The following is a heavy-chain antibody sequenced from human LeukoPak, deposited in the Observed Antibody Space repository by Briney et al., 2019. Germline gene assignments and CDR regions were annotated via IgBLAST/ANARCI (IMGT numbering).Heavy chain of an antibody. CDR2: ISGSGGST. Sequence: GGSLRLSCTASGFTFGDYAMSWVRQAPGKGLEWVSAISGSGGSTYYADSVKGRFTISRDNSKNTLYLQMNSLRAEDTAVYYCAFPRSGSYYNLYYFDYWGQGTLVTVSS. CDR1: GFTFGDYA. J-gene: IGHJ4*02. CDR3: AFPRSGSYYNLYYFDY. D-gene: IGHD3-10*01. V-gene: IGHV3-23*01.